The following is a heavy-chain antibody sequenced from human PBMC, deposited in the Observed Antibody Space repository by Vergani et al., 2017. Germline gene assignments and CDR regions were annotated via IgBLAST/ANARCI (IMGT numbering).Heavy chain of an antibody. CDR1: GFTFDDSA. Sequence: EVQLVESGGGLVQTGRSLRLSCEASGFTFDDSAMHWVRQAPGQGLEWGSGISWISGSIGYADSVKGRFTISRDNSKNSLYLQMNSLRAEDTAFYYCAKVHFDFWSGYPNLSPFDLWGRGTLVTVPS. CDR3: AKVHFDFWSGYPNLSPFDL. J-gene: IGHJ2*01. D-gene: IGHD3-3*01. V-gene: IGHV3-9*01. CDR2: ISWISGSI.